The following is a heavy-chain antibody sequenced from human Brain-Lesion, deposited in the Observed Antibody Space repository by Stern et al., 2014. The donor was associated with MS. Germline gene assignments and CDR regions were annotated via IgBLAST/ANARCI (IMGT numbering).Heavy chain of an antibody. Sequence: EVQLVESGGGLVQPGGSLRLSCAASGFSFSTYAMSWVSQTPGKGLQWVSGISGRGGPTYYADSVKGRFTISRDNSKNTLYLQMDSLRADDTAVYYCAKWPHHIAVAGTRCFQHWGQGTLVTVSS. CDR1: GFSFSTYA. D-gene: IGHD6-19*01. CDR2: ISGRGGPT. V-gene: IGHV3-23*04. CDR3: AKWPHHIAVAGTRCFQH. J-gene: IGHJ1*01.